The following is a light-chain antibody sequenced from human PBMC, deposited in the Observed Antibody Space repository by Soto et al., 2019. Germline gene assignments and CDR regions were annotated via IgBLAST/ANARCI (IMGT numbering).Light chain of an antibody. J-gene: IGKJ4*01. CDR3: QQYGASQVT. Sequence: LLLTQSPGTLSLSPGERATLSCRASQSLRSGYLAWYQHKPGQAPRLLIHGASSRATGIPDRFSGSGSGTDFTLTISRLEPEDFAVYYCQQYGASQVTLGGGTKVDIK. CDR1: QSLRSGY. V-gene: IGKV3-20*01. CDR2: GAS.